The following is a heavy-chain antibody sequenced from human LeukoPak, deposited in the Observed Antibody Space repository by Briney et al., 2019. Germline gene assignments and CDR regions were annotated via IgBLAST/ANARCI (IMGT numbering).Heavy chain of an antibody. CDR3: ASGIAAAASDY. V-gene: IGHV4-39*07. CDR2: IYYSGST. CDR1: GGSISSSSYY. J-gene: IGHJ4*02. D-gene: IGHD6-25*01. Sequence: SETLSLTCTVSGGSISSSSYYWGWIRQPPGKGLEWIGSIYYSGSTYYNPSLKSRVTMSLDTSKNQFSLKLTSVTAADTAICYCASGIAAAASDYWGQGILVTVSS.